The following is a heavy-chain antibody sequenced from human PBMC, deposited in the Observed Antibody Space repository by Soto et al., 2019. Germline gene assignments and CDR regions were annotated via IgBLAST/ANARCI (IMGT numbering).Heavy chain of an antibody. Sequence: SETLSLTCTVSCGSISSNYWSWIRQPPGKGLEWIGYIYYSGSTNYNPSLKSRVTISVDTSKNQFSLKLRSVTATDTAVYYCGRTEWGYAFDYWGQGTLVPVSS. D-gene: IGHD1-26*01. CDR1: CGSISSNY. J-gene: IGHJ4*01. CDR2: IYYSGST. V-gene: IGHV4-59*08. CDR3: GRTEWGYAFDY.